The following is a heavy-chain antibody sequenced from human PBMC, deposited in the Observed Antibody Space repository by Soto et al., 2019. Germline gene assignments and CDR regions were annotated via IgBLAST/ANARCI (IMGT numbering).Heavy chain of an antibody. Sequence: SETLSLTCTVSGGSISNGDFYWSWIRQPPGKGLEWIGYIYHGGDTYYNPSLRSRLTLSIDTSKNQFSLRLSSVTAADTAVYFWARDVITMSMGVGGQVDAWGQGTLVTVSS. CDR1: GGSISNGDFY. CDR3: ARDVITMSMGVGGQVDA. D-gene: IGHD3-10*01. J-gene: IGHJ5*02. CDR2: IYHGGDT. V-gene: IGHV4-30-4*01.